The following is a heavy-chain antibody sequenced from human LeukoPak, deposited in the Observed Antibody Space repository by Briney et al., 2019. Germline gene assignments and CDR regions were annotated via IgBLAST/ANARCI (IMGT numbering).Heavy chain of an antibody. Sequence: ASVKVSCKASGYTFTGYYMHWVRQAPGQGHEWMGRINTNSGGTNYAQKFQGRVTITRDTSISTAYMELSRLRSDDTAVYYCARGKRNYDFWSGSTFYFDYWGQGTLVTVSS. D-gene: IGHD3-3*01. V-gene: IGHV1-2*06. CDR2: INTNSGGT. CDR3: ARGKRNYDFWSGSTFYFDY. CDR1: GYTFTGYY. J-gene: IGHJ4*02.